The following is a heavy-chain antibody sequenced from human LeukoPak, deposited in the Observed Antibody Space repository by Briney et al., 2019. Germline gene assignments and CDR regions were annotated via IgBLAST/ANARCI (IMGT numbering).Heavy chain of an antibody. CDR1: GGSISSSSYY. CDR2: IYYSGST. D-gene: IGHD3-22*01. CDR3: ARHPYDSSGYYYFDY. Sequence: SETLSLTCTVSGGSISSSSYYWGWIRQPPGKGLEWIGSIYYSGSTYYNPSFKSRVTISVDTSKNQFSLKLSSVTAADTAVYYCARHPYDSSGYYYFDYWGQGTLVTVSS. J-gene: IGHJ4*02. V-gene: IGHV4-39*01.